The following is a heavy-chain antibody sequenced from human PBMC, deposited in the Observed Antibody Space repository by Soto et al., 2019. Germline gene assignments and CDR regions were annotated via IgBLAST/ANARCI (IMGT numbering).Heavy chain of an antibody. J-gene: IGHJ6*02. CDR3: ARVLQYYDILTGYYKYYYYYGMDV. CDR2: INHSGST. Sequence: PSETLSLTCAVYGGSFSGYYWSWIRQPPEKGLEWIGEINHSGSTNYNPSLNSRVTISVDTSKNQFSLKLSSVTAADTAVYYCARVLQYYDILTGYYKYYYYYGMDVWGQGTTVTVSS. V-gene: IGHV4-34*01. D-gene: IGHD3-9*01. CDR1: GGSFSGYY.